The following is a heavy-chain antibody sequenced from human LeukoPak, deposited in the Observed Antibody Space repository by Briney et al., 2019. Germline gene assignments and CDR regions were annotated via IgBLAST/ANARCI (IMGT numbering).Heavy chain of an antibody. D-gene: IGHD3/OR15-3a*01. CDR3: ARRTGYYDGFDY. V-gene: IGHV4-59*01. J-gene: IGHJ4*02. CDR1: GGSINNYY. CDR2: IYYSGST. Sequence: SEILSLTCTVSGGSINNYYWSWIRQPPGKGRELIGYIYYSGSTNYNPSLKSRVTMSVDTSKNQFSLKVNSVTAADTAVYYCARRTGYYDGFDYWGQGTLVTVSS.